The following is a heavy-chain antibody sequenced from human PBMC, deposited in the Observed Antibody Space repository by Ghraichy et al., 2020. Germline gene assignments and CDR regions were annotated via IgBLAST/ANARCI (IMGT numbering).Heavy chain of an antibody. J-gene: IGHJ4*02. V-gene: IGHV3-21*01. CDR2: ISSRSSYI. D-gene: IGHD6-19*01. CDR3: ARDTSFDSGVAGPVVSH. CDR1: GFTFSSYS. Sequence: GGSLRLSCAASGFTFSSYSMNWVRQAPGKGLEWVLSISSRSSYIYYADSVKGRFTISRDNAKNSLYLQMNSLRVEDTAVYYCARDTSFDSGVAGPVVSHWGQGTLVTVSS.